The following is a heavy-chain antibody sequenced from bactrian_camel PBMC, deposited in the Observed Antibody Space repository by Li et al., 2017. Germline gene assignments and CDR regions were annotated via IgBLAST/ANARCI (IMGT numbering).Heavy chain of an antibody. CDR1: GATYSSYC. CDR3: AADRGNYFVDKVICPLDTGGFGH. V-gene: IGHV3S55*01. J-gene: IGHJ4*01. CDR2: IDSDGST. Sequence: HVQLVESGGSAVQAGGSLNLSCAVSGATYSSYCMGWFRQAPGKEREGVAAIDSDGSTSYADSVKGRFTISKDNDKNTLYLQMNDLRPEDTAMYYCAADRGNYFVDKVICPLDTGGFGHWGQGTQVTVS. D-gene: IGHD1*01.